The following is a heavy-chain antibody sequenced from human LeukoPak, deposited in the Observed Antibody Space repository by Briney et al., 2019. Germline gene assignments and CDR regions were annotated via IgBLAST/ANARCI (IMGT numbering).Heavy chain of an antibody. Sequence: SETLSLTCSVSGVSMSYYWSWIRQPPGKGLEWIGYIYYNGNTNYNPSLNSRAIISVATSRSQFSLRLTSVTAADTAVYYCARSSERKYYFDYWGQGTLVTVSS. CDR3: ARSSERKYYFDY. CDR2: IYYNGNT. J-gene: IGHJ4*02. V-gene: IGHV4-59*01. D-gene: IGHD3-22*01. CDR1: GVSMSYY.